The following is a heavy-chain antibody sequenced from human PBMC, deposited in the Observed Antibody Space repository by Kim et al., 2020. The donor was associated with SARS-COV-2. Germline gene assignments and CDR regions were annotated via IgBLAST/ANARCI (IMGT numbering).Heavy chain of an antibody. V-gene: IGHV3-7*01. CDR3: ARDLSVYYYDSSGP. CDR1: GFTFSSYW. CDR2: IKQDGSEK. Sequence: GGSLRLSCAASGFTFSSYWMSWVRQAPGKGLEWVANIKQDGSEKYYVDSVKGRFTISRDNAKNSLYLQMNSLRAEDTAVYYCARDLSVYYYDSSGPWGQGTLVTVSS. J-gene: IGHJ5*02. D-gene: IGHD3-22*01.